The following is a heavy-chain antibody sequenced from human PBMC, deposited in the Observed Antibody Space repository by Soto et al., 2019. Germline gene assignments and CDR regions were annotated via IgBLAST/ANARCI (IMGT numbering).Heavy chain of an antibody. J-gene: IGHJ3*02. CDR3: ARPVGIPTMTTVTDDAFDI. V-gene: IGHV4-59*08. Sequence: QVQLQESGPGLVKPSETLSLTCTVSGGSISSYYWSWIRQPPGKGLEWIGYIYYSGSTNYNPSLKSRVPISVDTSKNQFSLKLSSVTAADTAVYYCARPVGIPTMTTVTDDAFDIWGQGTMVTVSS. CDR1: GGSISSYY. D-gene: IGHD4-17*01. CDR2: IYYSGST.